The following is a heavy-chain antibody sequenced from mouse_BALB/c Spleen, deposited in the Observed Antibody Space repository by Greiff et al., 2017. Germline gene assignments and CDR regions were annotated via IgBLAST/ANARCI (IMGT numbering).Heavy chain of an antibody. V-gene: IGHV14-1*02. D-gene: IGHD1-1*01. CDR3: ARDYYGSSYKFAY. Sequence: VQLQQSGAELVRPGALVKLSCKASGFNIKDYYMHWVKQRPEQGLEWIGWIDPENGNTIYDPKFQGKASITADTSSNTAYLQLSSLTSEDTAVYYCARDYYGSSYKFAYWGQGTLVTVSA. CDR2: IDPENGNT. J-gene: IGHJ3*01. CDR1: GFNIKDYY.